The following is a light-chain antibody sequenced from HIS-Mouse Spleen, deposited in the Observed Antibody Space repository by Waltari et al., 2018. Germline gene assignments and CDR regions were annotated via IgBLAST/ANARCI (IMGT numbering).Light chain of an antibody. CDR3: CSYAGSSTWV. J-gene: IGLJ3*02. CDR2: EGS. CDR1: SSGVGSYNL. V-gene: IGLV2-23*01. Sequence: QSALTQPASVSGSPGQSITISCTGTSSGVGSYNLVSWYQQQPGKAPKLMIYEGSKRPSGVSNRFSGSKSGNTASLTISGLQAEDEADYYCCSYAGSSTWVFGGGTKLTVL.